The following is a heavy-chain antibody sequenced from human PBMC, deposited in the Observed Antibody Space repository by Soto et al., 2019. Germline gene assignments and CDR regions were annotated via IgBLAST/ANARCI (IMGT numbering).Heavy chain of an antibody. CDR3: AKDLGAAGAFDS. D-gene: IGHD6-13*01. CDR1: GFDFRAYA. V-gene: IGHV3-23*01. Sequence: EVQLLESGGDLVHLGGSLRLSCAASGFDFRAYAMGWVRQAPGRGLEWVASITGRGDTTDYSDFVKGRFTIYRDNSKTTVYLQMNDRRADDTAMYYCAKDLGAAGAFDSWGQGTLVTVSS. CDR2: ITGRGDTT. J-gene: IGHJ4*02.